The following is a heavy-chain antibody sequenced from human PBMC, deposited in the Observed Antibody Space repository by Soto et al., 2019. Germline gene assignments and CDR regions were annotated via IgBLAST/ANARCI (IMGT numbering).Heavy chain of an antibody. CDR3: ARVTSMVRGVIDNWFDP. CDR1: GGTFSSYA. Sequence: QVPLVQSGAEVKKPGSSVTVSCKASGGTFSSYAIHWVRQAPGQGLEWMGGIIPMYGPAQYAQRFQGRVTITADESTTTVYMELTSMTSHDTAVYYCARVTSMVRGVIDNWFDPWGHGTLVTVSS. D-gene: IGHD3-10*01. CDR2: IIPMYGPA. J-gene: IGHJ5*02. V-gene: IGHV1-69*01.